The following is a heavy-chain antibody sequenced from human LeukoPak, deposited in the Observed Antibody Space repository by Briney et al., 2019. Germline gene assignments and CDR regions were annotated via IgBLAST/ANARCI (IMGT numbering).Heavy chain of an antibody. Sequence: GGSLRLSCAASGFTFNSYVMSWVRQAPGKGLERVSSINGGGGNTYYADSVKGRFTISRDNSKNMLYLQMNSLRADDTAIYYCAKTVVVITFRFDDWGQGALVTVSS. CDR1: GFTFNSYV. J-gene: IGHJ4*02. CDR2: INGGGGNT. V-gene: IGHV3-23*01. CDR3: AKTVVVITFRFDD. D-gene: IGHD2-21*01.